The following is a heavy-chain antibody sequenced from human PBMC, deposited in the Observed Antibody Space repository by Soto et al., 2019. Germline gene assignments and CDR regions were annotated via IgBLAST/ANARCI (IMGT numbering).Heavy chain of an antibody. Sequence: GASVKVSCKASGYTFTSYYMHWVRQAPGQGLEWMGIVNPSGGSTSYAQKFQGRVTMTRDTSTSTVYMELSSLRSEDTAVYYCARDAYYSSSRYSHYYGMDVWGQGTTVTVSS. CDR2: VNPSGGST. J-gene: IGHJ6*02. V-gene: IGHV1-46*01. D-gene: IGHD6-13*01. CDR3: ARDAYYSSSRYSHYYGMDV. CDR1: GYTFTSYY.